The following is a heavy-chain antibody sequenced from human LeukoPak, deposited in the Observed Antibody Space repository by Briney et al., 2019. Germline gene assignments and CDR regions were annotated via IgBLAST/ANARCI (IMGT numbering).Heavy chain of an antibody. D-gene: IGHD3-22*01. CDR3: ATYSYDRDYFDN. V-gene: IGHV3-23*01. Sequence: PGGSLRLSCAASGFTFSSYAMSWVRQAPGKGLEWVSAISGSGGSTYYADSVKGRFTISRDNSKNTLYLQMNSLRAEDTAVYYCATYSYDRDYFDNWGQGTLVTVSA. CDR1: GFTFSSYA. CDR2: ISGSGGST. J-gene: IGHJ4*02.